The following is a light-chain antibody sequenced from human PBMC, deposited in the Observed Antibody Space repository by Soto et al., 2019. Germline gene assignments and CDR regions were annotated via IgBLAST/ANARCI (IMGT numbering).Light chain of an antibody. Sequence: DIQMTQSPSTLSASVRDRVTITCRASQSISSWLALYQREPGKALKLLVYKASNLESGVPSSFSGCGSGTEFTLTISSLQADDVATDYSQQFNSYSWTFCQGSKEDI. J-gene: IGKJ1*01. V-gene: IGKV1-5*03. CDR1: QSISSW. CDR3: QQFNSYSWT. CDR2: KAS.